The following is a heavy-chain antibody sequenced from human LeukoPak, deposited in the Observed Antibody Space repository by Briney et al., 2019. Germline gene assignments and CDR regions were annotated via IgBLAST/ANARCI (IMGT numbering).Heavy chain of an antibody. V-gene: IGHV4-39*01. J-gene: IGHJ4*02. CDR2: IYYSGST. CDR1: GGAISSSSYY. CDR3: ARVFSVSYFFDY. Sequence: SETVSLTCTASGGAISSSSYYWGWIRQPPGKGLEWIGSIYYSGSTHYNPSLKSRVTISVDTSKNQFSLKLSSVTAADTAVYYCARVFSVSYFFDYWGQGTLVTVSS. D-gene: IGHD1-26*01.